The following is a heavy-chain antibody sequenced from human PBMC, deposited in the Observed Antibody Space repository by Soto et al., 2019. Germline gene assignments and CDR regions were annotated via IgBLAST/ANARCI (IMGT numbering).Heavy chain of an antibody. CDR2: TYYRSRWYN. V-gene: IGHV6-1*01. CDR3: AGTTSHHWLYMDV. D-gene: IGHD1-7*01. CDR1: GDSVSSNSAA. Sequence: QTLSLTCVISGDSVSSNSAAWNWIRLSPSRGLEWLARTYYRSRWYNDYAVSVRSRITVNPGTSKNQFSLQLTSVTPEDTAVYYCAGTTSHHWLYMDVWGKGATVTVSS. J-gene: IGHJ6*03.